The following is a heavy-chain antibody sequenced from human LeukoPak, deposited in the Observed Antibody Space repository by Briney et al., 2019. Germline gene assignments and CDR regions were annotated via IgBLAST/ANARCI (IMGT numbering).Heavy chain of an antibody. Sequence: ESGPTLVNPTQTLTLTCTFSGFSLSTSGVGVGWIRQPPGKALEWLALIYWDDDKRYCPSLKSRLTITKDTSKNQVVLTMTNMDPVDTATYYCAHRGLGPGWFDPWGQGTLVTVSS. J-gene: IGHJ5*02. CDR3: AHRGLGPGWFDP. V-gene: IGHV2-5*02. CDR2: IYWDDDK. D-gene: IGHD1-26*01. CDR1: GFSLSTSGVG.